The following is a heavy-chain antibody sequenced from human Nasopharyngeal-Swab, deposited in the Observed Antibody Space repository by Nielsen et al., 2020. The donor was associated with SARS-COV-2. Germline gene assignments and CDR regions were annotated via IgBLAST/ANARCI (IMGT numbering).Heavy chain of an antibody. CDR2: ISAYNGNT. Sequence: GESLKISCTGSGYRFTSYGIRWVRQAPGQGLEWMGWISAYNGNTNYAQKLQGRVTMTTATSTSTAYMALRRLRSDDTAVYYCARDRQGSSGYEPFDYWGQGTLVTVSS. CDR1: GYRFTSYG. J-gene: IGHJ4*02. V-gene: IGHV1-18*04. D-gene: IGHD3-22*01. CDR3: ARDRQGSSGYEPFDY.